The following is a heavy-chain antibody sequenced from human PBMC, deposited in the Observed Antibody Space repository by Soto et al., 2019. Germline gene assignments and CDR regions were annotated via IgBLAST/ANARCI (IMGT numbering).Heavy chain of an antibody. CDR3: ARVAYYYDSSGYFY. D-gene: IGHD3-22*01. CDR2: ISPSSSSI. CDR1: GFTFSSYS. V-gene: IGHV3-48*01. J-gene: IGHJ4*02. Sequence: GGSLRLSCAASGFTFSSYSMHWARQAPGKGLEWVSYISPSSSSIYYADSVKGRFTISRDNAKNSLYLQMNSLRAEDTAVYYCARVAYYYDSSGYFYWGQGTLVTVSS.